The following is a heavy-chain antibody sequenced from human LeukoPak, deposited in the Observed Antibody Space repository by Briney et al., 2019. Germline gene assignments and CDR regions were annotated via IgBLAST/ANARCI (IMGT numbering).Heavy chain of an antibody. J-gene: IGHJ6*02. Sequence: ASVKVSCKASGGTFSSYAISWVRQAPGQGLEWMGGIIPIFGTANYAQKFQGRVTITADESTSTAYMELSSLRSEDTAVYYCARGVTFPRWYYYGMDVWGQGTTVTVSS. V-gene: IGHV1-69*13. CDR2: IIPIFGTA. D-gene: IGHD1-20*01. CDR1: GGTFSSYA. CDR3: ARGVTFPRWYYYGMDV.